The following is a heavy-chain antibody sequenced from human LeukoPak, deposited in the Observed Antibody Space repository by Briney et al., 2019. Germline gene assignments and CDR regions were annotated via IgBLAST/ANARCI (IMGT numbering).Heavy chain of an antibody. D-gene: IGHD2-21*02. CDR3: AKGVYCGGDCYWFDY. J-gene: IGHJ4*02. CDR2: ISGSGGST. V-gene: IGHV3-23*01. Sequence: GGSLRLSCAASGFTFSSYAMSWDRQAPGKGLEWVSAISGSGGSTYYADSVKGRFTISRDNSKNTLYLQMNSLRAEDTAVYYCAKGVYCGGDCYWFDYWGQGTLVTVSS. CDR1: GFTFSSYA.